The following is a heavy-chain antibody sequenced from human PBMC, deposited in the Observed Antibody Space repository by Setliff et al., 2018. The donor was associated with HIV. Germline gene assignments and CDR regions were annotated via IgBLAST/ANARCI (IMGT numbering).Heavy chain of an antibody. J-gene: IGHJ4*02. D-gene: IGHD1-26*01. CDR3: ARRGWDAYRAFDE. CDR2: INHGGGT. CDR1: GGSFSDYS. Sequence: SETLSLTCAVYGGSFSDYSWNWIRQPPGKGLEWIGEINHGGGTNYTPSLKSRVTITLDTSRTQISLNLRSVTAADTAVDYCARRGWDAYRAFDEWGQGTQVTVSS. V-gene: IGHV4-34*01.